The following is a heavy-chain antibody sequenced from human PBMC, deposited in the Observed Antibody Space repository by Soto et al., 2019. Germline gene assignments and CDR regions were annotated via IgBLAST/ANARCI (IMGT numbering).Heavy chain of an antibody. J-gene: IGHJ2*01. Sequence: EVQLLESGGGLVQPGGSLRLSCTASGFTFSSYAMNWVRQAPGKGLEWVSVISASDGSTYYADSVKGPFTISRDNSRNTLYMQMNGLSAEDTAVYYCAKGRKVLEVRFDWNYGIWYFDLWGRGTLVTVSS. D-gene: IGHD1-7*01. CDR2: ISASDGST. CDR1: GFTFSSYA. CDR3: AKGRKVLEVRFDWNYGIWYFDL. V-gene: IGHV3-23*01.